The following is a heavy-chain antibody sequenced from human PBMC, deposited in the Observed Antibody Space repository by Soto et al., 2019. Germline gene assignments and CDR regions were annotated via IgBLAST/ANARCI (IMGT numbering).Heavy chain of an antibody. CDR3: AKEVVIDYYYYMDV. J-gene: IGHJ6*03. D-gene: IGHD3-22*01. V-gene: IGHV3-30*18. CDR1: GFTFSSYG. Sequence: PGGSLRLSCAASGFTFSSYGMHWVRQAPGKGLEWVAVISYDGSNKYYADSVKGRFTISRDNSKNTLYLQMNSLRAEDTAVYYCAKEVVIDYYYYMDVWGKGTTVTVSS. CDR2: ISYDGSNK.